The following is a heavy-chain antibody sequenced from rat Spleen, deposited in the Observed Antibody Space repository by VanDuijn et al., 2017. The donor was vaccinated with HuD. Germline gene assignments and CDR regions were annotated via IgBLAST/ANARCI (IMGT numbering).Heavy chain of an antibody. CDR3: ARLGGLRNWFAY. J-gene: IGHJ3*01. V-gene: IGHV5-22*01. D-gene: IGHD4-3*01. CDR2: ISFEGSST. Sequence: EVQLVESGGRLVQPGNSLKLSCAASGFTFSDHAMAWVRQFPKKGLEWVASISFEGSSTYYGGSVKGRFTISRDNAKSTLYLQMNSLRSEDTATYFCARLGGLRNWFAYWGQGTLVTVSS. CDR1: GFTFSDHA.